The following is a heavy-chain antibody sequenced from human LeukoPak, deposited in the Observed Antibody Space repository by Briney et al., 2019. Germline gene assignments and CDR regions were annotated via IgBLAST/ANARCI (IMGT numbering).Heavy chain of an antibody. CDR3: AKEGTPQVSTWYDL. Sequence: GRTLRLSCAASGVTLSPHGTHCVRQAPAKGLEGVAVISYEGGTQHYADSMKGRFIISRDNPWNTLYLQMNILRTEDTAVYYWAKEGTPQVSTWYDLWGQGTQVIVSS. V-gene: IGHV3-30*18. J-gene: IGHJ5*02. CDR1: GVTLSPHG. D-gene: IGHD3-10*01. CDR2: ISYEGGTQ.